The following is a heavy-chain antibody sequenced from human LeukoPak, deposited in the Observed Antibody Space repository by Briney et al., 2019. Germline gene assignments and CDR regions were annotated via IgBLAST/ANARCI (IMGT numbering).Heavy chain of an antibody. CDR3: ARDAPETVGATDY. CDR2: VDSSGST. D-gene: IGHD1-26*01. CDR1: GDSISGSSHF. J-gene: IGHJ4*02. V-gene: IGHV4-39*02. Sequence: SETLSLTCTVSGDSISGSSHFWVWIRQPPGKGLEWIGNVDSSGSTYYNPSLKSRATMSVDTSKNQFSLKLSSVTAAATAVYYCARDAPETVGATDYWGQGTLVTVSS.